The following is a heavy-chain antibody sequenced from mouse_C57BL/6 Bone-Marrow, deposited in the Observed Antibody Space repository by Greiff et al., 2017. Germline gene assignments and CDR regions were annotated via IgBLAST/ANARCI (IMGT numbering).Heavy chain of an antibody. CDR3: ARITTVVYFDY. CDR2: INPNNGGT. D-gene: IGHD1-1*01. CDR1: GYTFTDYY. J-gene: IGHJ2*01. Sequence: VQLQQSGPELVKPGASVKISCKASGYTFTDYYMNWVKQSHGKSLEWIGDINPNNGGTSYNQKFKGKATLTVDKSSSTAYMELSSLTSEDSAVYYCARITTVVYFDYWGQGTTLTVSS. V-gene: IGHV1-26*01.